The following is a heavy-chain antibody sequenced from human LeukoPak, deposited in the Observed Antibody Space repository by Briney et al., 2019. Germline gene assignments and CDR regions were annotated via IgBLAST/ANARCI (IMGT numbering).Heavy chain of an antibody. CDR1: GESFSGYY. Sequence: PGEPLSLTCAVYGESFSGYYWSWIRQPPGKGLEWLGEINHSGSTNYNPSLKSRVTISVDTSKNQFSLKLSSVTAADTAVYYCARGRIGYCSSTSCRGWFDPWGQGTLVTVSS. V-gene: IGHV4-34*01. D-gene: IGHD2-2*01. CDR3: ARGRIGYCSSTSCRGWFDP. J-gene: IGHJ5*02. CDR2: INHSGST.